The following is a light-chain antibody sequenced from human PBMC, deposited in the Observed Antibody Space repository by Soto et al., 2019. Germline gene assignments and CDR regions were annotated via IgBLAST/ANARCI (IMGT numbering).Light chain of an antibody. J-gene: IGKJ5*01. CDR3: QQYYSTPIT. CDR2: WAS. CDR1: QSVLYSSNNKNY. Sequence: EIVMTQSPDSLAVSLGERATINCKASQSVLYSSNNKNYLAWYQQKPGQPPNLLIYWASTRESGVPDRFSGSGSVTDFTLTISSLQAEDVAVYYCQQYYSTPITFGQGTRLEIK. V-gene: IGKV4-1*01.